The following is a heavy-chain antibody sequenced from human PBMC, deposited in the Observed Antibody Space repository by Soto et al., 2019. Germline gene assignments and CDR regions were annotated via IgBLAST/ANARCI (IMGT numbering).Heavy chain of an antibody. CDR3: TKGSHYDILTAYHAFDF. V-gene: IGHV4-30-2*01. CDR2: IYHSGST. CDR1: GGSISSGGYS. J-gene: IGHJ4*02. Sequence: SETLSLTCAVSGGSISSGGYSWSWIRQPPGKGLEWIGYIYHSGSTYYNPSLKSRVTISVDRSKNQFSLKLSSVTAADTAVYFCTKGSHYDILTAYHAFDFWGPGTLVTVSS. D-gene: IGHD3-9*01.